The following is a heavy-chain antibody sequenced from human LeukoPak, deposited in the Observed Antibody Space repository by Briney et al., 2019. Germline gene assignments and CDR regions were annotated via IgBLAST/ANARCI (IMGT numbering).Heavy chain of an antibody. V-gene: IGHV3-30*02. CDR2: IRNDGRNK. CDR3: AKGLRKLIVGSTEYYFDY. CDR1: GFTFSSYG. J-gene: IGHJ4*02. Sequence: GGSLRLSCGAPGFTFSSYGMHWVRQAPGKGLEWVAFIRNDGRNKYYADSVKGRFTISRDNSKNTLYLQMNSLRAEDTAVYYCAKGLRKLIVGSTEYYFDYWGQGTLVTVSS. D-gene: IGHD1-26*01.